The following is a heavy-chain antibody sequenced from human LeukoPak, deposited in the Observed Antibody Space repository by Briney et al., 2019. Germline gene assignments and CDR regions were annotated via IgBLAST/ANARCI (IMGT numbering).Heavy chain of an antibody. V-gene: IGHV4-34*01. D-gene: IGHD4-11*01. J-gene: IGHJ6*04. Sequence: SVTLSLTCAVYGGSFSGYYWSWIRQPPGKGLEWIGEINHSGSTNYNPSLKSRVTISVDTSKNQFSLKLSSVTAADTAVYYCARGPYSNYGIMDVWGKGTTVTVSS. CDR3: ARGPYSNYGIMDV. CDR1: GGSFSGYY. CDR2: INHSGST.